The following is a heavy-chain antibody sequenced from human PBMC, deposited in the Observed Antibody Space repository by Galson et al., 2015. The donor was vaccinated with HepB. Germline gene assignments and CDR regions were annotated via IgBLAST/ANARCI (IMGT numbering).Heavy chain of an antibody. CDR2: INSDGSST. J-gene: IGHJ5*02. Sequence: SLRLSCAASGFTFSRDWMHWVRQAPGKGLVWVSRINSDGSSTSYADSVKGRLTISRDNAKNTLYLQMNSLRAEDTAVYYCASTRYSGSHRWFDPWGQGTLVTVSS. V-gene: IGHV3-74*01. CDR3: ASTRYSGSHRWFDP. D-gene: IGHD1-26*01. CDR1: GFTFSRDW.